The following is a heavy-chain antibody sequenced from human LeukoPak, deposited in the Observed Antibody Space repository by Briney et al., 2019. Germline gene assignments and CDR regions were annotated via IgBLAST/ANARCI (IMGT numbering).Heavy chain of an antibody. CDR2: IGYGGDT. V-gene: IGHV3-64*01. CDR3: AKVGDPENYYYYMDV. CDR1: GFTISSDS. J-gene: IGHJ6*03. D-gene: IGHD3-16*01. Sequence: QPGGSLRLSCAASGFTISSDSMHWIRQAPGKGLECVSAIGYGGDTYYANSVKGRFTISRDNSRNTLYLQMLSLRPEDTALYYCAKVGDPENYYYYMDVWGKGTTVSVSS.